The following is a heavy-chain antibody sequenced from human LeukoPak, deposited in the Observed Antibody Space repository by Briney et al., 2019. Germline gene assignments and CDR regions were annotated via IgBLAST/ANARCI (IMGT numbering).Heavy chain of an antibody. D-gene: IGHD2-21*02. CDR2: IIPIFGTA. J-gene: IGHJ4*02. CDR1: GGTFSSYA. Sequence: SVKVSCKASGGTFSSYAISWVRQAPGQGLEWMGGIIPIFGTANYAQKFQGRVTITADESTSTAYMELSSLRSEDTAVYYCARAGGDPAATYYFDYWGQGTLVTVSS. CDR3: ARAGGDPAATYYFDY. V-gene: IGHV1-69*01.